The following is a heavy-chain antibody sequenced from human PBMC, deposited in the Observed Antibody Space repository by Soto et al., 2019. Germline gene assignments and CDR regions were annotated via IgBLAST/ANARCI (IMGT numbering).Heavy chain of an antibody. V-gene: IGHV3-64*01. J-gene: IGHJ6*04. D-gene: IGHD3-3*01. CDR1: GFTFSSYA. Sequence: GGSLRLSCAASGFTFSSYAMHWVRQAPGKGLEYVSAISSNGGSTYYANSVKGRFTISRDNSKNTLYLQMGSLRAEDMAVYYCARLVDDFWSGYPHLDVWGKGTTVTVSS. CDR3: ARLVDDFWSGYPHLDV. CDR2: ISSNGGST.